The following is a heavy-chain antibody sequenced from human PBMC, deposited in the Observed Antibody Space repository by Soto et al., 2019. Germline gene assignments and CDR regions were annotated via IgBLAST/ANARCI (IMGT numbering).Heavy chain of an antibody. D-gene: IGHD3-22*01. CDR3: ARDRVAVMWGDAWDI. CDR2: INPYNANT. J-gene: IGHJ3*02. V-gene: IGHV1-18*04. CDR1: GYTFTNHV. Sequence: ASVKVSCKTSGYTFTNHVINWVRQAPGQGLEWMGWINPYNANTNYAQKLQGRVTMTTDTSTSTAYMDLRSLTSDDTAVYYCARDRVAVMWGDAWDIWCQGTMVTV.